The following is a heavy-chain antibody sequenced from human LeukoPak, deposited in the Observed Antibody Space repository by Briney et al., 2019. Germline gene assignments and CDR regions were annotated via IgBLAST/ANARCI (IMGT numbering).Heavy chain of an antibody. J-gene: IGHJ4*02. CDR2: ISGSGGST. V-gene: IGHV3-23*01. CDR3: ARDWPGAYSSSSGAFDY. Sequence: PGGSLRLSCAASGFTFSSYAMSWVRQAPGKGLEWVSGISGSGGSTHYADSVKGRFTISRDNSKNTLYLQMNSLRAEDTAVYYCARDWPGAYSSSSGAFDYWGQGTLVTVSS. D-gene: IGHD6-6*01. CDR1: GFTFSSYA.